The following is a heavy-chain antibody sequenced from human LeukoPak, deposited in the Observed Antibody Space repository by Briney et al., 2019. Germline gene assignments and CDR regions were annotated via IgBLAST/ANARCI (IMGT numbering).Heavy chain of an antibody. CDR1: GGSISSYY. CDR3: ARGSIAVAGRRFDY. V-gene: IGHV4-59*01. CDR2: IYYSGTT. Sequence: SETLSLTCTVSGGSISSYYWSWIRQPPGKGLEWIGTIYYSGTTYYNPSLKNRVTISVDTSKNQFSLKLSSVTAADTAVYYCARGSIAVAGRRFDYWGQGTLVTVSS. J-gene: IGHJ4*02. D-gene: IGHD6-19*01.